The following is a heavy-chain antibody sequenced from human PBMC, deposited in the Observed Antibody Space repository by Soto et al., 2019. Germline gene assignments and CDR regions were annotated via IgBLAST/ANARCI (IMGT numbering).Heavy chain of an antibody. CDR1: GGSISSGDYY. CDR3: ARRREQLTRAYYYYYGMDV. Sequence: PSETLSLTCTVSGGSISSGDYYWSWIRQPPGKGLEWIGYVYYSGSTYYNPSLKSRVTISVDTSKNQFSLKLSSVTAADTAVYYCARRREQLTRAYYYYYGMDVWGQGTTVTVSS. V-gene: IGHV4-30-4*01. CDR2: VYYSGST. J-gene: IGHJ6*02. D-gene: IGHD1-1*01.